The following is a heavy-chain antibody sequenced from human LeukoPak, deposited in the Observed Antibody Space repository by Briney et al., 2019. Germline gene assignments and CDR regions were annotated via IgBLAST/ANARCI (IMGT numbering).Heavy chain of an antibody. CDR1: GFTFSSYA. Sequence: GGSLRLSCAASGFTFSSYAMSWVRQAPGKGLEWVSAISGSGSTYYADSVKGRFTISRDNSKNTLYLQMNSLRAEDTAVYYCAKGLDEYDSSGYYYPYYYGMDVWGQGTTVTVSS. CDR2: ISGSGST. CDR3: AKGLDEYDSSGYYYPYYYGMDV. D-gene: IGHD3-22*01. J-gene: IGHJ6*02. V-gene: IGHV3-23*01.